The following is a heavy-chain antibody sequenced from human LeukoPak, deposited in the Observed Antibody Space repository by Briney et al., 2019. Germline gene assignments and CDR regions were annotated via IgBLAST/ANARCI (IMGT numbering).Heavy chain of an antibody. CDR1: GFTFSSYD. CDR3: ARAGVAAARGYYYYYGMDV. D-gene: IGHD2-15*01. Sequence: GGSLRLSCAASGFTFSSYDMHWVRQATGKGLEWVSAIGTAGDTYYPGSVKGRFTISRENAKNSLYLQMNSLRAGDTAVYYCARAGVAAARGYYYYYGMDVWGQGTTVTVSS. CDR2: IGTAGDT. V-gene: IGHV3-13*01. J-gene: IGHJ6*02.